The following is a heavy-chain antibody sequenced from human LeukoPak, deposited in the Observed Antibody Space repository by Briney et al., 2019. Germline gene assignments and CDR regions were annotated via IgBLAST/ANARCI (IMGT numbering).Heavy chain of an antibody. CDR2: INPSGGST. D-gene: IGHD4-23*01. V-gene: IGHV1-46*01. J-gene: IGHJ4*02. Sequence: ASVKVSCKASGYTFTSYYMHWVRQAPGQGLEWMGIINPSGGSTSYAQKFQGRVTMTRDTSTSTVYMELSSLRSEDTAVYYCARDVAYYGGNSGTGFDHWGQGTLVTVSS. CDR3: ARDVAYYGGNSGTGFDH. CDR1: GYTFTSYY.